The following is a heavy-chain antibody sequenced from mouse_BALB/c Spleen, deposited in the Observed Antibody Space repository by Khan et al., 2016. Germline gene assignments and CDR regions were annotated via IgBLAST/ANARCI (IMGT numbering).Heavy chain of an antibody. Sequence: EVELVESGGGLVQPGGSRKLSCAASGFTFSSFGMHWVRQAPEKGLEWVAYISSGSSTIYYADTVKGRFTISRDNPRNTLFLQMTRLRSEDTAMYYCSIVYRYDLHALDYWGQGTSVTVSS. V-gene: IGHV5-17*02. D-gene: IGHD2-14*01. CDR1: GFTFSSFG. J-gene: IGHJ4*01. CDR2: ISSGSSTI. CDR3: SIVYRYDLHALDY.